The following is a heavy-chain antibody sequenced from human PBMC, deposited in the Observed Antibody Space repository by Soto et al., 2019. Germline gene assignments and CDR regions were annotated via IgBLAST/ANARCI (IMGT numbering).Heavy chain of an antibody. CDR2: ISSSSRTI. CDR3: ASSSGWYPSYFDY. Sequence: EVQLVESGGGLVQPGGSLRLSCAASGFTFSSYSMNWVRQAPGKGLEWVSYISSSSRTIYYPDSVKGRFTISRDNAKNSLYLQMNSLRDEDTAVYYCASSSGWYPSYFDYWGQGTLVTVSS. CDR1: GFTFSSYS. D-gene: IGHD6-19*01. V-gene: IGHV3-48*02. J-gene: IGHJ4*02.